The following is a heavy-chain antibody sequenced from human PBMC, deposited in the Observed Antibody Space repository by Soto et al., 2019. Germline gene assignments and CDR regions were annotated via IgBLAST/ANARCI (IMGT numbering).Heavy chain of an antibody. CDR1: GFAFTTYA. CDR3: AKRPGSSNS. V-gene: IGHV3-23*01. CDR2: ISRTGGST. Sequence: EVQLLEAGGGLVQAGGSLRLSCAASGFAFTTYAMSWVRQAQGKGVEWVSSISRTGGSTFYADSVKGRFTISRDNSKNTLYLQLNSLSAEDTAVYYCAKRPGSSNSWGQATLVTVSS. J-gene: IGHJ4*02.